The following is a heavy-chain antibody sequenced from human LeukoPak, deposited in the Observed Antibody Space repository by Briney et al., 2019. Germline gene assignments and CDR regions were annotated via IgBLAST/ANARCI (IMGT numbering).Heavy chain of an antibody. Sequence: GGSLRLSCAASGFTFSSYSMNWVRQAPGKGLEWVSYITFSSSIIYYADSVKGRFTISRDNAKNSLYLQMNSLRAEDTAVYYCARDRLHYGEYEKTFDYWGQGTLVTVSS. J-gene: IGHJ4*02. D-gene: IGHD4-17*01. CDR2: ITFSSSII. CDR1: GFTFSSYS. CDR3: ARDRLHYGEYEKTFDY. V-gene: IGHV3-48*01.